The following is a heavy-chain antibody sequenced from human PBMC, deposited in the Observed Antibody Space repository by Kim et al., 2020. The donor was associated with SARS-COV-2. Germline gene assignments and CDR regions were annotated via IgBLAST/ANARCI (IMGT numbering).Heavy chain of an antibody. CDR1: GFTFSGSA. Sequence: GGSLRLSCAASGFTFSGSAMHWVRQASGKGLEWVGRIRSKANSYATAYAASVKGRFTISRDDSKNTAYLQMNSLKTEDTAVYYCTSRPNVVVGAAVLVDYWGQGTLVTVSS. J-gene: IGHJ4*02. CDR2: IRSKANSYAT. D-gene: IGHD1-26*01. CDR3: TSRPNVVVGAAVLVDY. V-gene: IGHV3-73*01.